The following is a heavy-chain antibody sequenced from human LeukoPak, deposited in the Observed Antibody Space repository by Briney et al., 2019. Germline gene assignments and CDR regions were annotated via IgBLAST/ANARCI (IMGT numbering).Heavy chain of an antibody. CDR3: ARVNEDGDY. D-gene: IGHD5-24*01. V-gene: IGHV1-2*02. J-gene: IGHJ4*02. Sequence: ASVKVSCKASGYTFSGYYMNWVRQAPGQGLEWMGWINPNSGGTNSAVKFQGRVTITADKSTSTAYMELSSLRSEDTAVYYCARVNEDGDYWGQGTLVTVSS. CDR2: INPNSGGT. CDR1: GYTFSGYY.